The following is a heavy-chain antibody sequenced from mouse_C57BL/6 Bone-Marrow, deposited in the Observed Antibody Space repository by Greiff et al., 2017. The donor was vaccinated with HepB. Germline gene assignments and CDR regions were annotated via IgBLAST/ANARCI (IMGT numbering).Heavy chain of an antibody. D-gene: IGHD2-4*01. CDR1: GFNIKDYY. CDR3: TSFMITTYYFDY. Sequence: VQLKESGAELVRPGASVKLSCTASGFNIKDYYMHWVKQRPEQGLEWIGRIDPEDGDTEYAPKFQGKATMTADTSSNTAYLQLSSLTSEDTAVYYCTSFMITTYYFDYWGQGTTLTVSS. J-gene: IGHJ2*01. V-gene: IGHV14-1*01. CDR2: IDPEDGDT.